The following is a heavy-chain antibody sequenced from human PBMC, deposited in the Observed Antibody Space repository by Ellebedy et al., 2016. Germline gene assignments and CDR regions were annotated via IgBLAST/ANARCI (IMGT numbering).Heavy chain of an antibody. D-gene: IGHD3-9*01. CDR2: IKSKTDGGTT. CDR3: TTGGLDILTGYSYDY. CDR1: GFTFSNAW. J-gene: IGHJ4*02. Sequence: GGSLRLSCAASGFTFSNAWMNWVRQAPGKGLEWVGRIKSKTDGGTTDYAAPVKGRFTISRDDSKNTLYLQMNSLKTEDTAVYYCTTGGLDILTGYSYDYWGQGTLVTVSS. V-gene: IGHV3-15*07.